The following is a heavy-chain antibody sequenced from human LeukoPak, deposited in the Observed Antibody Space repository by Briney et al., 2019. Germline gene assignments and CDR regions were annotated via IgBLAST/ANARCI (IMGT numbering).Heavy chain of an antibody. CDR3: ARGLPKYYYDRSRGSERLDY. CDR1: GGSFSGYY. CDR2: MIHHRST. Sequence: SETLSLTCAVYGGSFSGYYWSWIRQPPGKGLEWIGEMIHHRSTNYNPSLKSRVTISVDTSKNQFSLKLSSVTAADTAVYYCARGLPKYYYDRSRGSERLDYWGQGTLVTVSS. J-gene: IGHJ4*02. V-gene: IGHV4-34*01. D-gene: IGHD3-22*01.